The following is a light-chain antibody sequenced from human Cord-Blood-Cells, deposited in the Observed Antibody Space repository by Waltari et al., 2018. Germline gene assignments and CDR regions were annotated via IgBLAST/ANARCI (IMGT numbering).Light chain of an antibody. CDR2: DVS. Sequence: QSALTQPASVSGSPGQSTTISCTGTRRDVGGSNYVSWYQQHPGKAPRLMIYDVSNRPSGVSNRFSGSKSGNTASLTISGLQAEDEADYYCSPYTSSSTYVFGTGTKVTVL. CDR1: RRDVGGSNY. J-gene: IGLJ1*01. V-gene: IGLV2-14*01. CDR3: SPYTSSSTYV.